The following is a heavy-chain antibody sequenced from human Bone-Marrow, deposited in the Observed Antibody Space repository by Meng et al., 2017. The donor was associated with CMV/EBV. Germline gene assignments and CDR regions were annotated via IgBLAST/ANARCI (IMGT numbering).Heavy chain of an antibody. CDR3: ASTTSSGWYRWFDP. D-gene: IGHD6-19*01. CDR1: GFTFSSYS. V-gene: IGHV3-48*04. J-gene: IGHJ5*02. CDR2: ISSSGSTI. Sequence: GGSRRLSCAASGFTFSSYSMNWVRQAPGKGLEWVSYISSSGSTIYYADSVKGRFTISRDNAKNSLYLQMNSLRAEDTAVYYCASTTSSGWYRWFDPWGQGTLVTVSS.